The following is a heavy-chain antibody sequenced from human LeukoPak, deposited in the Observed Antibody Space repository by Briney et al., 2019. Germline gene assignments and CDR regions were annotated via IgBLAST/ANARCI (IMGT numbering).Heavy chain of an antibody. Sequence: ASVKVSCKASGYAFTSYVIHWVRQAPGQRLEWMGWISAGNGNTKYSQEFQGRITITRETSASTTYMELSSLRSEDMAVYYCAQRSLMVRGVIIYEDYWGQGTLVTVSS. D-gene: IGHD3-10*01. J-gene: IGHJ4*02. V-gene: IGHV1-3*03. CDR2: ISAGNGNT. CDR3: AQRSLMVRGVIIYEDY. CDR1: GYAFTSYV.